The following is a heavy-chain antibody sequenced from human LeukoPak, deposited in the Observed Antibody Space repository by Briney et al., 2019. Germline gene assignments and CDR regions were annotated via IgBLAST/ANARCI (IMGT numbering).Heavy chain of an antibody. CDR2: INPSGGST. Sequence: ASVKVSCKASGYTLTNYYMHWVRQAPGQGLEWMGIINPSGGSTTYAQKFQGRVTMTRDTSTSTVYMELSSLRSEDTAVYYCARDTEDFDYWGQGTLVTVSS. J-gene: IGHJ4*02. CDR3: ARDTEDFDY. V-gene: IGHV1-46*01. CDR1: GYTLTNYY.